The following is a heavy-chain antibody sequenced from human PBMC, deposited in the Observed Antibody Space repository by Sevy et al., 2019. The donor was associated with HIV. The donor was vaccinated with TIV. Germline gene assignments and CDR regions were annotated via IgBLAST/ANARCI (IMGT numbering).Heavy chain of an antibody. CDR2: ISGSGGST. Sequence: GGSLRLSCAASGFTFSSYAMSWVRQAPGKGLEWVSAISGSGGSTYYADSVKGRFTISRDNSKNTLYLQMNSLRAEDTAVYYCAKYEAITIFGVVINYFDYWGQVTLVTVSS. J-gene: IGHJ4*02. D-gene: IGHD3-3*01. CDR3: AKYEAITIFGVVINYFDY. CDR1: GFTFSSYA. V-gene: IGHV3-23*01.